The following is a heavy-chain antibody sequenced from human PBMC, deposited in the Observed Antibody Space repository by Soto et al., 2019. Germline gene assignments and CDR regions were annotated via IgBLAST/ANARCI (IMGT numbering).Heavy chain of an antibody. CDR2: IYYSGST. CDR1: GGSISSYY. D-gene: IGHD3-16*01. Sequence: SSETLSLTCTVSGGSISSYYWSWIRQPPGKGLEWIGYIYYSGSTNYNPSLKSRVTISVDTSKNQFSLKLSSVTAADTAVYYCARTRSFYVSWVYYYGMDVWGQGTTVTVS. V-gene: IGHV4-59*01. CDR3: ARTRSFYVSWVYYYGMDV. J-gene: IGHJ6*02.